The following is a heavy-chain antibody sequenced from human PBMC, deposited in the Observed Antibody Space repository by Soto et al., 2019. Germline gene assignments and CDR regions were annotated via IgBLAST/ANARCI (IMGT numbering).Heavy chain of an antibody. CDR1: GGSISSGDYY. Sequence: PSETLSLTCTVSGGSISSGDYYWSWVRQPPGKDLEYIGYIYYTGSTYYNPSLNSRLTMSVDTSKNQFSLKLSSVTAADTAVYYCVRRLAVKPRYYFDCWGQGTLVTVSS. D-gene: IGHD6-19*01. J-gene: IGHJ4*02. CDR3: VRRLAVKPRYYFDC. CDR2: IYYTGST. V-gene: IGHV4-30-4*01.